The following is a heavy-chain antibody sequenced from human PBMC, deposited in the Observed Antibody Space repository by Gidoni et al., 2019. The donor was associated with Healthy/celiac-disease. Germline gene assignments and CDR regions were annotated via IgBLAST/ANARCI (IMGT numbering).Heavy chain of an antibody. CDR1: GGSISSSSYY. D-gene: IGHD3-22*01. CDR3: ASPSGDDSSGYLLDAFDI. V-gene: IGHV4-39*01. J-gene: IGHJ3*02. Sequence: QLQLQESGPGLVKPSETLSLTCTVSGGSISSSSYYWGWIRQPPGKGLEWIGSIYYSGSTYYNPSLKSRVTISVDTSKNQFSLKLSSVTAADTAVYYCASPSGDDSSGYLLDAFDIWGQGTMVTVSS. CDR2: IYYSGST.